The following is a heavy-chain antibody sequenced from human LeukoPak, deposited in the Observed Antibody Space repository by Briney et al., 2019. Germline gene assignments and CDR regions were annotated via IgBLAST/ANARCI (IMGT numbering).Heavy chain of an antibody. V-gene: IGHV3-7*01. D-gene: IGHD2-2*01. CDR3: ARARYQNY. CDR1: GFTFSSYL. J-gene: IGHJ4*02. CDR2: IKQDGSEK. Sequence: GGSLRLSCAASGFTFSSYLMSWVRQAPAKGLEWVANIKQDGSEKYYVASVKGRFTTSRDNAKNSLYLQMNSLRAEDTAVYYCARARYQNYWGQGTRVTVSS.